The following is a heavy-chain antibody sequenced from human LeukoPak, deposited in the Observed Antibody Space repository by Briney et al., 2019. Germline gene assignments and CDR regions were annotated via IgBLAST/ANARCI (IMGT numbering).Heavy chain of an antibody. Sequence: GGSLRLSCVASGFTFSSYSMNWVRQAPGKGLEWVSYISSSSSTIYYADSVKGRFTISGDNAKNSLYLQMNSLRAEDTAVYYCAREDEWLRFWGQGTLVTVSS. CDR3: AREDEWLRF. CDR2: ISSSSSTI. CDR1: GFTFSSYS. D-gene: IGHD5-12*01. V-gene: IGHV3-48*01. J-gene: IGHJ4*02.